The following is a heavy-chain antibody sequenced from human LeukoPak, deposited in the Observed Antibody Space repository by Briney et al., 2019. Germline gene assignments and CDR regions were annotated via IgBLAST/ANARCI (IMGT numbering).Heavy chain of an antibody. V-gene: IGHV4-59*01. CDR3: ARDGITGTSTNPAFDI. Sequence: SETLSLTCTVSGGSITNYYWSWIRQPPGKGLEWIGYIYYSGSTNYNPSLKSRVTISVDTSKNQFSLKLNSVTAADTAVYYCARDGITGTSTNPAFDIWGQGTMVTVSS. CDR2: IYYSGST. CDR1: GGSITNYY. J-gene: IGHJ3*02. D-gene: IGHD1-7*01.